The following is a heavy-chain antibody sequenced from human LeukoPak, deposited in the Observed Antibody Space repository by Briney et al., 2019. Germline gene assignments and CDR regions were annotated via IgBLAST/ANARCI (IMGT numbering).Heavy chain of an antibody. V-gene: IGHV3-30*18. J-gene: IGHJ4*02. CDR2: ISYDGSNK. CDR1: GSTFSSYG. D-gene: IGHD3-9*01. CDR3: AKDITYYDILTASSVDY. Sequence: GGSLRLSCAASGSTFSSYGMHWVRQAPGKGLEWVAVISYDGSNKYYADSVKGRFTISRDNSKNTLYLQMNSLRAEDTAVYYCAKDITYYDILTASSVDYWGQGTLVTVSS.